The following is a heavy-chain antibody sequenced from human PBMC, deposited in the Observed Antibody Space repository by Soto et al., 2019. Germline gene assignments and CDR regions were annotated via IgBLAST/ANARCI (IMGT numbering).Heavy chain of an antibody. Sequence: EAQLLESGGGLVQPGGSLRLTCAASGFTFSNYAMTWVRQVPGKGLEWVSSIHGGGAGTYYSDSVKGRFTVSRDDSEKALYPQRGSQRVGDTAVFYWGKDAVSNNGGWDGIDPWGQGPLVIVSS. CDR1: GFTFSNYA. V-gene: IGHV3-23*01. CDR2: IHGGGAGT. D-gene: IGHD1-26*01. CDR3: GKDAVSNNGGWDGIDP. J-gene: IGHJ5*02.